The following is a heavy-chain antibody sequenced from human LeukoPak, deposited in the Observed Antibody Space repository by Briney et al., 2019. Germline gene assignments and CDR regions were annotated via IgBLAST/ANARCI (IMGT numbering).Heavy chain of an antibody. J-gene: IGHJ4*02. Sequence: GGSLRLSCAASGFTFSSYAMHWVRQAPGKGLEWVAVISYDGSNKYYADSVKGRLTISRDNSKNTLDLQMNSLRAEDTAVYYCGREWAVDFWGQGTLVTVSS. CDR3: GREWAVDF. CDR1: GFTFSSYA. V-gene: IGHV3-30*04. CDR2: ISYDGSNK.